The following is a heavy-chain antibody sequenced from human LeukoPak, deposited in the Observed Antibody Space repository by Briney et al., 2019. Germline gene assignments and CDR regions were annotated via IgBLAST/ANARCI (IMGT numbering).Heavy chain of an antibody. CDR1: GYTFTGYH. CDR3: ARDSRGYYNWFDP. V-gene: IGHV1-2*02. D-gene: IGHD3-22*01. CDR2: INPNTGGT. J-gene: IGHJ5*02. Sequence: ASVKVSCKASGYTFTGYHMHWVRQAPGQGLEWMGWINPNTGGTNYAQKFQGRATMTRDTSISAAYMELSRLTSDDTAVYYCARDSRGYYNWFDPWGQGTLVTVSS.